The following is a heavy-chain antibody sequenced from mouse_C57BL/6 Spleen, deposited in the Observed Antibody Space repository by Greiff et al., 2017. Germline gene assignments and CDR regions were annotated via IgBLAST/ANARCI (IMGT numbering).Heavy chain of an antibody. D-gene: IGHD1-1*01. CDR3: ASPYGSISGFAY. V-gene: IGHV1-52*01. CDR2: IDPSDSET. Sequence: QVQLQQPGAELVRPGSSVKLSCKASGYTFTSYWMHWVKQRPIQGLEWIGNIDPSDSETHYNQKFKDKATLTVDKSSSTAYMQLSRLTSEDSAVYYGASPYGSISGFAYWGQVTLVTVSA. CDR1: GYTFTSYW. J-gene: IGHJ3*01.